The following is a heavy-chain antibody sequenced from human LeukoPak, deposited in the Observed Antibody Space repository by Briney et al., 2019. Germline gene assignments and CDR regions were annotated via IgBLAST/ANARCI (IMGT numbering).Heavy chain of an antibody. CDR1: GGTFSSYA. CDR3: ARALGGLDY. D-gene: IGHD3-16*01. CDR2: IIPILGMA. V-gene: IGHV1-69*04. Sequence: ASVKVSCKASGGTFSSYAISWVRQAPGQGLEWMGRIIPILGMANYAQKFQGRVTITADKSTSTAYMELSSLRSEDTAVYYCARALGGLDYWGQGTLVTVSS. J-gene: IGHJ4*02.